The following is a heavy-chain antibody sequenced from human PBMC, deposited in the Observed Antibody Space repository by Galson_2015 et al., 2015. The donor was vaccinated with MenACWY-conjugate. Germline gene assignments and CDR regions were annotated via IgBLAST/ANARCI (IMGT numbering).Heavy chain of an antibody. CDR1: GFTFSSCA. D-gene: IGHD2-2*01. J-gene: IGHJ4*02. V-gene: IGHV3-23*01. CDR3: AKAYIVVIPDAAYDC. Sequence: SLRLSCAASGFTFSSCAMSWVRQAPGKGLEWVSGISGSGGSTYYADSVKGRFTISRDNSKSTLYLQMNSLRAEDTAIYYCAKAYIVVIPDAAYDCWGQGTLVTVSS. CDR2: ISGSGGST.